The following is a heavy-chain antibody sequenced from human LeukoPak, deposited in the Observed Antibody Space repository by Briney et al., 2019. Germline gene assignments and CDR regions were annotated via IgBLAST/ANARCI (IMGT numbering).Heavy chain of an antibody. D-gene: IGHD6-6*01. V-gene: IGHV4-4*07. J-gene: IGHJ3*02. CDR1: RGSISSYY. Sequence: SETLSLTCTVSRGSISSYYWSWIRQPAGKGLEWIGRIYTSGSTNYNPSLKSRVTISVDTSKNQFSLKLSSVTAADTAVYYCARARYSSSSFAFDIWGQGTMVTVSS. CDR3: ARARYSSSSFAFDI. CDR2: IYTSGST.